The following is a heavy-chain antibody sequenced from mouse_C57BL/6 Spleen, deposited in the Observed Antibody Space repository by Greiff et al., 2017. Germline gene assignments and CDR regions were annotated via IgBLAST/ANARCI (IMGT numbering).Heavy chain of an antibody. CDR3: ARSVNPGAMDY. CDR1: GYAFSSSW. Sequence: QVQLQQSGPELVKPGASVKISCKASGYAFSSSWMNWVKQRPGKGLEWIGRIYPGDGDTNYNGKFKGKATLTADKSSSTAYMQLSSLTSEDSAVYFCARSVNPGAMDYWGQGTSVTVSS. D-gene: IGHD2-2*01. V-gene: IGHV1-82*01. J-gene: IGHJ4*01. CDR2: IYPGDGDT.